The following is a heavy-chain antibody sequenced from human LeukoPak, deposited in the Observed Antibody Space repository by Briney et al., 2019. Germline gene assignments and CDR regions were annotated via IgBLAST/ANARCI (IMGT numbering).Heavy chain of an antibody. CDR1: GFSFRDYE. J-gene: IGHJ5*01. CDR2: ISITSNTI. V-gene: IGHV3-48*03. D-gene: IGHD5-24*01. Sequence: GGSLRLSCAASGFSFRDYEMNWVRQAPGKGLEWVSYISITSNTIHYADSVKGRFTISRDNTKNSLHLQMTRLRADDTAVYYCARGALDAYDSWGQGTPVTVSS. CDR3: ARGALDAYDS.